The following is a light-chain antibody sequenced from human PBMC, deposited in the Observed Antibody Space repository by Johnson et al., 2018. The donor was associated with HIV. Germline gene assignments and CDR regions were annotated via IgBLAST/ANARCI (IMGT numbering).Light chain of an antibody. Sequence: QSVLTQPPSVSAAPGQRVTISCSGSSSNIGSNYVSWYQQVPGTAPKLLIYDNTKRPSGVPDRFSGSQSGTSASLAISGLQAADEADYYCAAWDDSLNGFYVFGTGTKVTVL. J-gene: IGLJ1*01. CDR1: SSNIGSNY. CDR2: DNT. V-gene: IGLV1-44*01. CDR3: AAWDDSLNGFYV.